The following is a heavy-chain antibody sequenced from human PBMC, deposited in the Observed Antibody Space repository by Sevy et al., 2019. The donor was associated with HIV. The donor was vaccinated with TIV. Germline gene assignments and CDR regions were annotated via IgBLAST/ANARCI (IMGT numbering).Heavy chain of an antibody. CDR2: TRNKANSYTT. J-gene: IGHJ4*02. D-gene: IGHD3-10*01. Sequence: GGSLRLSCAASGFTFSDHYMDWVRQAPGKGLEWVGRTRNKANSYTTEYAASVKGRFTISRDDSKNSLYLQMNSLKTEDTAVYYCASGTQYYYGSGSLDYWGQGTLVTVSS. CDR1: GFTFSDHY. V-gene: IGHV3-72*01. CDR3: ASGTQYYYGSGSLDY.